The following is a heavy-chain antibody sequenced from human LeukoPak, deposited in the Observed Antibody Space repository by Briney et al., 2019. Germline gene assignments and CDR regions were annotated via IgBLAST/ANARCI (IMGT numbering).Heavy chain of an antibody. CDR2: ISGSGGST. CDR3: AKDAYSYDSSGYYSGGPRIPSYFDY. CDR1: GFTFSSYA. D-gene: IGHD3-22*01. Sequence: GGSLRLSCAASGFTFSSYAMNWVRQAPGKGLEWVSTISGSGGSTYYAGSVKGRFTITRDNSKNTLYLQMNSLRAEDTAVYYCAKDAYSYDSSGYYSGGPRIPSYFDYWGQGTLVTVSS. J-gene: IGHJ4*02. V-gene: IGHV3-23*01.